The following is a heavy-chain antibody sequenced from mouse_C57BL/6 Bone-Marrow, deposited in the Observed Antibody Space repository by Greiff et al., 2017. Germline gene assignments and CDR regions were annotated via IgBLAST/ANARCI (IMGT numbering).Heavy chain of an antibody. CDR1: GYTFTSYW. J-gene: IGHJ4*01. V-gene: IGHV1-69*01. CDR2: IDPSDSYT. Sequence: QVQLQQPGAELVMPGASVKLSCKASGYTFTSYWMHWVKQRPGQGLEWIGEIDPSDSYTNYNQKFKGKSTLTVDKSSSTASMQLSSLTSEDSAVYYCARDGSKEGAMDYWGQGTSVTVSS. CDR3: ARDGSKEGAMDY. D-gene: IGHD2-3*01.